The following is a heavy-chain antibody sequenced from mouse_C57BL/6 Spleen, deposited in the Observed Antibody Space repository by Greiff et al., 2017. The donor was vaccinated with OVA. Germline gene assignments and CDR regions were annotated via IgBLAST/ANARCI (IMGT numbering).Heavy chain of an antibody. V-gene: IGHV1-15*01. CDR2: IDPETGGT. D-gene: IGHD2-4*01. Sequence: QVQLQQSGAELVRPGASVTLSCKASGYTFTDYEMYWVKQTPVHGLEWIGAIDPETGGTAYNQKFKGKAILTADKSSSTAYMELRSLTSEDSAVYYCTEEAIYYDYDEAYWGQGTLVTVSA. CDR3: TEEAIYYDYDEAY. CDR1: GYTFTDYE. J-gene: IGHJ3*01.